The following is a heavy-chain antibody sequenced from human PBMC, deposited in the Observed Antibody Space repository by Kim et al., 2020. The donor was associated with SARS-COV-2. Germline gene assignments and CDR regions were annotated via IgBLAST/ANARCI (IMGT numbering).Heavy chain of an antibody. D-gene: IGHD3-10*01. CDR2: VHDTVTT. J-gene: IGHJ5*02. CDR3: AAYIEGRGGSGS. CDR1: GASIRGYH. V-gene: IGHV4-59*01. Sequence: SETLSLTCSVSGASIRGYHWGWIRQPPRKGLEWIGHVHDTVTTKSDPSFKSRVTISADFSKTQFSLRLTSVTVADTAVYYCAAYIEGRGGSGSCGQGALV.